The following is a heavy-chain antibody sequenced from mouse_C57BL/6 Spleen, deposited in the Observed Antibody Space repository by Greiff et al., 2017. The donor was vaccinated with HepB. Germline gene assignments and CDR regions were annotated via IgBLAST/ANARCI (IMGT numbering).Heavy chain of an antibody. CDR3: ARGNGYYARYFDV. J-gene: IGHJ1*03. V-gene: IGHV1-61*01. CDR1: GYTFTSYW. CDR2: IYPSDSET. Sequence: QVQLQQPGAELVRPGSSVKLSCKASGYTFTSYWMDWVKQRPGQGLEWIGNIYPSDSETHYNQKFKDKATLTVDKSSSTAYMQLSSLTSEDSAVYYCARGNGYYARYFDVWGTGTTVTVSS. D-gene: IGHD2-3*01.